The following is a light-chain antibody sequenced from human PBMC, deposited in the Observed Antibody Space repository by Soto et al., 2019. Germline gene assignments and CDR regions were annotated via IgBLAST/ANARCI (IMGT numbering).Light chain of an antibody. Sequence: QSVLTQPASVSGSPGQSINISCTGTSSDVGGYNYVSWYQHHPGKAPKLIIYDVSNRPSGVSNPFSGSTSGNTASLTISGLQPEDEADYYCSSYTTRNTRQRVFGTGPKVTVL. J-gene: IGLJ1*01. CDR1: SSDVGGYNY. CDR3: SSYTTRNTRQRV. CDR2: DVS. V-gene: IGLV2-14*03.